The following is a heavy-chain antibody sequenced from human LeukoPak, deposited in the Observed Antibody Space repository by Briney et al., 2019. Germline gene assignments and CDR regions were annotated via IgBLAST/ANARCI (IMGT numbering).Heavy chain of an antibody. D-gene: IGHD2/OR15-2a*01. CDR1: GYTFTSYY. CDR2: INPSGGST. V-gene: IGHV1-46*01. CDR3: ARGNRRTFPYFDF. J-gene: IGHJ4*02. Sequence: ASVKVSCKASGYTFTSYYMHWVRQAPGQGLEWMGIINPSGGSTSYAQKFQGRVTMTRDTSTSTDYMALSSLRSEDTAVSYYARGNRRTFPYFDFGDRGTRVTVSS.